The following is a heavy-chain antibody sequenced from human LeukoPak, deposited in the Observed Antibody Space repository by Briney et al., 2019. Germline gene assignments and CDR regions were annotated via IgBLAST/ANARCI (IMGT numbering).Heavy chain of an antibody. CDR2: ISSSSSYI. D-gene: IGHD1-1*01. Sequence: GGSLRLSCAASGFTFSSYSMNWVRQAPGKGLEWVSSISSSSSYIYYADSVKGRFTISRDNAKNSLYLQMNSLRAEDTAVYYCAKDGTPIYYYYYMDVWGKGTTVTVSS. CDR1: GFTFSSYS. J-gene: IGHJ6*03. CDR3: AKDGTPIYYYYYMDV. V-gene: IGHV3-21*01.